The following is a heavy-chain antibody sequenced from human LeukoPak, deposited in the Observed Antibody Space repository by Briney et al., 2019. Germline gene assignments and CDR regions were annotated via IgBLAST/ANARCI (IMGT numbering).Heavy chain of an antibody. V-gene: IGHV1-8*01. D-gene: IGHD4-17*01. CDR1: GYTFTNYD. CDR3: ARVGRDRHGDYIDY. J-gene: IGHJ4*02. CDR2: MNPNSGNT. Sequence: ASVTVSCRASGYTFTNYDINWVRQATGQGLEWMGWMNPNSGNTGYAQKFQGRVTMTSNTSISTAYMELSSLRSEDTVVYYCARVGRDRHGDYIDYWGQGTLVTVSS.